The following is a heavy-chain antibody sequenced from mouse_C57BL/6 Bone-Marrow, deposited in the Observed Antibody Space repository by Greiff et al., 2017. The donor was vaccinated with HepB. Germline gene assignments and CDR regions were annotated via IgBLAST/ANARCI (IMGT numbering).Heavy chain of an antibody. J-gene: IGHJ2*01. CDR2: ISTGGTYT. V-gene: IGHV5-6*01. CDR3: ARDRFDYYFDY. D-gene: IGHD2-14*01. CDR1: GFTFSTSG. Sequence: EVKVVESGGDLVKPGGSLKLSCAASGFTFSTSGISWVRQSPDERLEWVASISTGGTYTYYPDSVKGRYTISRDTATNTLFLLMTSLKSEDSAIYYCARDRFDYYFDYWGRGTTLTVTS.